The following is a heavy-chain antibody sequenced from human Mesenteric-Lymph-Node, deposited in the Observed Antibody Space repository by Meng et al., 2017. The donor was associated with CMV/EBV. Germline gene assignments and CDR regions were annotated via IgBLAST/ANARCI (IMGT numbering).Heavy chain of an antibody. V-gene: IGHV3-30-3*01. CDR3: VRRVAGSAPYYFDY. J-gene: IGHJ4*02. Sequence: GESLKISCAASGFTFSSYAMHWVRQAPGKGLEWVAVISYDGSNKYYADSVKGRFTISRDNAKNTLYLQMNSLTAEDTAVYYCVRRVAGSAPYYFDYWGQGTLVTVSS. D-gene: IGHD3-10*01. CDR1: GFTFSSYA. CDR2: ISYDGSNK.